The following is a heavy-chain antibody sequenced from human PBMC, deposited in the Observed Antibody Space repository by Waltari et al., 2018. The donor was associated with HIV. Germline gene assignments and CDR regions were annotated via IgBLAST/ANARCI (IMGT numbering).Heavy chain of an antibody. CDR2: ISSSSSYI. Sequence: EVQLVESGGGLVKPGGSLRLSCAASGFTFRSSSMNWVRQAPGKGLEWVSSISSSSSYIYYADSVKGRFTISRDNAKNSLYLQMNSLRAEDTAVYYCASAEMATIDYWGQGTLVTVSS. V-gene: IGHV3-21*01. CDR3: ASAEMATIDY. J-gene: IGHJ4*02. CDR1: GFTFRSSS. D-gene: IGHD5-12*01.